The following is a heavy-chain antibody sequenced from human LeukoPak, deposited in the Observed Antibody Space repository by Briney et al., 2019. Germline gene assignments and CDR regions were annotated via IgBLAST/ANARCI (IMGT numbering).Heavy chain of an antibody. V-gene: IGHV4-4*07. CDR1: GGSISSYY. J-gene: IGHJ4*02. CDR3: ARGVGGLVGARYYFDY. D-gene: IGHD1-26*01. Sequence: SETLSLTCTVSGGSISSYYWSWIRQPAGKGLERIGRIYTSGSTNYNPSLKSRVTMSVDTSKNQFSLKLSSVTAADTAVYYCARGVGGLVGARYYFDYWGQGTLVTVSS. CDR2: IYTSGST.